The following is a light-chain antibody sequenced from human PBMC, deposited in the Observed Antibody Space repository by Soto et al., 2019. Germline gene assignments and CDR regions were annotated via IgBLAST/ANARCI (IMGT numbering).Light chain of an antibody. V-gene: IGKV1-5*03. CDR2: KTS. Sequence: DVQMTQFPSTLSASVGDRVTITCRASQTISIYLAWYQQKPGRAPKVLIYKTSTLESGVPSRFSGSGSGTEFTLTVRNLQPEDVATYYCQHYNGYPITYGGGTKVEIK. CDR1: QTISIY. J-gene: IGKJ4*01. CDR3: QHYNGYPIT.